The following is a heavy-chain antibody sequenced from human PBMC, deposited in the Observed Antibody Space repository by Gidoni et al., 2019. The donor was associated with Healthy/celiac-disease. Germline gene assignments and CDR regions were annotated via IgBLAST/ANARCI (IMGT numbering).Heavy chain of an antibody. J-gene: IGHJ4*02. CDR2: ISSSSSTI. CDR1: GFTFSSYS. Sequence: EVQLVESGGGLVQPGGSLRLSCAASGFTFSSYSRNWVRQAPGKGLEWVSYISSSSSTIYYADSVKGRFTISRDNAKNSLYLQMNSLRDEDTAVYYCARGGQEMATIRFDYWGQGTLVTVSS. V-gene: IGHV3-48*02. CDR3: ARGGQEMATIRFDY. D-gene: IGHD5-12*01.